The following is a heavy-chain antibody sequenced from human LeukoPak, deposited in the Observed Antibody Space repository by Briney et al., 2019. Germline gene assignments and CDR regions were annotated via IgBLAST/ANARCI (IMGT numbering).Heavy chain of an antibody. J-gene: IGHJ3*02. CDR3: ARFDSGFDADAFDI. D-gene: IGHD5-12*01. CDR1: GFTFSSYS. Sequence: SGGSLRLSCAASGFTFSSYSMNWVRQAPGKGLEWVSCISGSSSYIYSADSVKGRFTISRDNAKNSLYVEMNSLRVEDTAVYYCARFDSGFDADAFDIWGQGTMVTVSS. V-gene: IGHV3-21*01. CDR2: ISGSSSYI.